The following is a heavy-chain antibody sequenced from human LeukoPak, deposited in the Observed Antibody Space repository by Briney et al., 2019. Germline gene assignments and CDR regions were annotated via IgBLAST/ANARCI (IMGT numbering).Heavy chain of an antibody. D-gene: IGHD6-13*01. Sequence: SETLSLTCAVYGGSFSGYYWSWIRQPPGKGLEWIGEINHSGSTNYNPSLKSRVTIPVDTSKNQFSLKLSSVTAADTAVYYCARRQQQLVRLGYWGQGTLVTVSS. CDR1: GGSFSGYY. CDR3: ARRQQQLVRLGY. CDR2: INHSGST. J-gene: IGHJ4*02. V-gene: IGHV4-34*01.